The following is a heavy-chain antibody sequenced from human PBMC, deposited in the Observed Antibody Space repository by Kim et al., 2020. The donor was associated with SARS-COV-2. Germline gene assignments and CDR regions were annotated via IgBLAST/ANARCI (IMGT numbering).Heavy chain of an antibody. CDR3: ARAHRSGSYYKWAFDY. CDR2: INPNSGGT. Sequence: ASVKVSCKASGYTFTGYYMHWVRQAPGQGLEWMGWINPNSGGTNYAQKFQGRVTMTRDTSISTAYMELSRLRSDDTAVYYCARAHRSGSYYKWAFDYWGQGTLVTVSS. J-gene: IGHJ4*02. D-gene: IGHD3-10*01. CDR1: GYTFTGYY. V-gene: IGHV1-2*02.